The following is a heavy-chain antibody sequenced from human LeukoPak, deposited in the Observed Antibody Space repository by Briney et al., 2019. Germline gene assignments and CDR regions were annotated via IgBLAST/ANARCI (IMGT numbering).Heavy chain of an antibody. CDR2: INNDGTAT. CDR3: AREILDPCKTHEY. V-gene: IGHV3-74*01. J-gene: IGHJ4*02. Sequence: GGSLRLSCAASGFTFSGYWMHWVRQVPGKGLVWVSRINNDGTATFFADSVKGRFTISRDNAKNTLYLQMDSLRAEDTAVYYCAREILDPCKTHEYWGQGTLVTVSS. CDR1: GFTFSGYW. D-gene: IGHD3-9*01.